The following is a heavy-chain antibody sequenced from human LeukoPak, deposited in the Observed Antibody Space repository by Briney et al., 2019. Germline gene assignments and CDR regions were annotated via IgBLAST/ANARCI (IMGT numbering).Heavy chain of an antibody. CDR1: GGSISSYY. Sequence: KTSETLSLTCTVSGGSISSYYWSRIRQPAGKGLEWIGRIYTSGSTNYNPFLKSRVTMSVDTSKNQFSLKLSSVTAADTAVYYCARDRERWFDPWGQGTLVTVSS. J-gene: IGHJ5*02. V-gene: IGHV4-4*07. D-gene: IGHD1-26*01. CDR3: ARDRERWFDP. CDR2: IYTSGST.